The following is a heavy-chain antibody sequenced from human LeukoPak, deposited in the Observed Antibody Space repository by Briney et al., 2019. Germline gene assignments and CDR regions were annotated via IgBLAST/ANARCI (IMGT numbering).Heavy chain of an antibody. CDR2: IPYDESNK. CDR1: GFIFSSYG. Sequence: PGGSLRLSCAASGFIFSSYGMHWVRQAPGKGLEWVAFIPYDESNKYYADSVKGRLTISRDNRKNALYLQMNSLKTEDTAFYYCAKDIMSSVWYGHFDSWGQGTLVTVSS. V-gene: IGHV3-30*02. J-gene: IGHJ4*02. CDR3: AKDIMSSVWYGHFDS. D-gene: IGHD6-19*01.